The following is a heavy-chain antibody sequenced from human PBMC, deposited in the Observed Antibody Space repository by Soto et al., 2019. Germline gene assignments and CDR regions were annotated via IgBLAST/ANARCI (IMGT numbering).Heavy chain of an antibody. CDR1: VGTFSSYA. D-gene: IGHD3-3*01. Sequence: SVKVSCKASVGTFSSYAISWVRQAPGQGLEWMGGIIPIFGTANYAQKFQGRVTITADESTSTAYMELSSLRSEDTAVYYCARDFTIFGVVPHWFDPWGQGTLVTVSS. CDR2: IIPIFGTA. V-gene: IGHV1-69*13. J-gene: IGHJ5*02. CDR3: ARDFTIFGVVPHWFDP.